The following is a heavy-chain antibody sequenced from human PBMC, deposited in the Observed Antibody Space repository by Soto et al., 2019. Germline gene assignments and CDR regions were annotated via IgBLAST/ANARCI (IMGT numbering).Heavy chain of an antibody. CDR3: ARDKGDGSGSYYGY. CDR2: ISAYNGNT. V-gene: IGHV1-18*01. CDR1: GYTFSSYG. Sequence: QVQLVQSGAEVKKPGASVKVSCKASGYTFSSYGISWVRQAPGQGLEWMGWISAYNGNTNYAQKLQGRVTMTTDTSTSTAYMDLRSLRADDTAIYYCARDKGDGSGSYYGYWGQGTLVTVSS. D-gene: IGHD3-10*01. J-gene: IGHJ4*02.